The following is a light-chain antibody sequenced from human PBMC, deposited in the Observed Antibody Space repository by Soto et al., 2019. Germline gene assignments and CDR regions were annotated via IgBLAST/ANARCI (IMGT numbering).Light chain of an antibody. J-gene: IGKJ1*01. CDR1: QSVSNN. CDR3: QQYNNWWT. V-gene: IGKV3-15*01. Sequence: EIVMTQSPATLSVSPGERATLSCRASQSVSNNLAWYQKKPGQAPRLLIYGASTKATGIPARFSGGGSGTESILTISSLQSEDFAFYYCQQYNNWWTFGQGTRVDIK. CDR2: GAS.